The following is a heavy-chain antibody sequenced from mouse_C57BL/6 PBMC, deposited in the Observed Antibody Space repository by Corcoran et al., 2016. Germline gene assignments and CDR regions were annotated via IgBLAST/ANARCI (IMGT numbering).Heavy chain of an antibody. CDR3: ARDYGRSYFDY. J-gene: IGHJ2*01. Sequence: EVHLQQSGPELVKPGASVRIPCTASGYTFTDYTMDGVKQSHGKSLEWIGDINPNNGGTIYTQKFKGKATLTVDKSSSTAYMELRSLTSEDTAVYYCARDYGRSYFDYGGQGTTLTVSS. D-gene: IGHD1-1*01. CDR1: GYTFTDYT. CDR2: INPNNGGT. V-gene: IGHV1-18*01.